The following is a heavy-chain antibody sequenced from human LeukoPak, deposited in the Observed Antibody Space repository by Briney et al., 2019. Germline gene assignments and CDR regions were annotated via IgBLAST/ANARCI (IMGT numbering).Heavy chain of an antibody. J-gene: IGHJ4*02. Sequence: GGSLRLSCAASGFIFSSYGMHWVRQAPGKGLEWVAVIWYDGSKTYYADSVQGRFTVSRDNAKNSFLQMNSLRAEDTAVYYCARDGHAYGRGSPHYWGQGTLVSVSS. CDR2: IWYDGSKT. D-gene: IGHD3-10*01. V-gene: IGHV3-33*01. CDR1: GFIFSSYG. CDR3: ARDGHAYGRGSPHY.